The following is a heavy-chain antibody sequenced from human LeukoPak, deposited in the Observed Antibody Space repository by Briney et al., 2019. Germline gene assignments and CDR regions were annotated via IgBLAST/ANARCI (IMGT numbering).Heavy chain of an antibody. CDR1: GFSFSTYA. V-gene: IGHV3-23*01. J-gene: IGHJ4*02. D-gene: IGHD3-3*01. Sequence: PGGSLRLSCAASGFSFSTYAMAWVRQAPGKGLEWVSALNGRGINTYYADFVKGRFTISRDNSKNTLYLQMNSLRAEDTAVYYCAKGRATFGVDANDYWGQGTLVTVSS. CDR3: AKGRATFGVDANDY. CDR2: LNGRGINT.